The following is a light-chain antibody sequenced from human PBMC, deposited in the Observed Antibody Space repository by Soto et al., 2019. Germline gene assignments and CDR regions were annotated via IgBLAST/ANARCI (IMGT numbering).Light chain of an antibody. CDR3: QQYNSWPPIT. J-gene: IGKJ5*01. Sequence: EIVMTQSPGTLSVSPGEGATLFCRASQSVRTKLAWYQQRAGQAPRLLMYGASTRATGIPDRFSGSGSGTEFTLSISSLQSEDFAVYFCQQYNSWPPITFGHGTRLEI. CDR2: GAS. CDR1: QSVRTK. V-gene: IGKV3-15*01.